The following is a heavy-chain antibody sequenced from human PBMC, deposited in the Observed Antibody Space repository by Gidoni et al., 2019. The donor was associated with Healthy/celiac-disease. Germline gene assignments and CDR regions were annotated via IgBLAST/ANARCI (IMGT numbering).Heavy chain of an antibody. J-gene: IGHJ5*02. Sequence: EVQLVESGGGLVQPGGSLRLSCAASGFTLSKAWMSWVRQAPGKGLEWVGRIKSKTDGGTTDYAAPVKGRFTISRDDSKNTLYLQMNSLKTEDTAVYYCTTEEWSYYDILTGLGVDVWFDPWGQGTLVTVSS. CDR1: GFTLSKAW. D-gene: IGHD3-9*01. CDR2: IKSKTDGGTT. V-gene: IGHV3-15*01. CDR3: TTEEWSYYDILTGLGVDVWFDP.